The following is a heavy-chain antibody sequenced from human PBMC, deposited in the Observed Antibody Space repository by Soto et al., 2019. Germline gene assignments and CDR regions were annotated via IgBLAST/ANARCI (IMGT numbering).Heavy chain of an antibody. CDR2: IIPILGIA. Sequence: QVQLVQSGAEVKKPGSSVKVSCKASGGTFSSYTISWVRQAPGQGLEWMGRIIPILGIANYAQKFQGRVMITADKSTSTAYMELSSLRSEDTAVYYCARSTGRKVVVAATTLAYWGQGTLVTVSS. CDR1: GGTFSSYT. CDR3: ARSTGRKVVVAATTLAY. D-gene: IGHD2-15*01. J-gene: IGHJ4*02. V-gene: IGHV1-69*02.